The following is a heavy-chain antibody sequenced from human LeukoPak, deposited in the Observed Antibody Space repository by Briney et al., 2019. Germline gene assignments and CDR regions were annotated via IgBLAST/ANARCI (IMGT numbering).Heavy chain of an antibody. J-gene: IGHJ5*01. V-gene: IGHV3-74*01. CDR3: ARGGSSSWFGS. D-gene: IGHD6-13*01. CDR2: INSDGSTT. CDR1: GFTFSSYW. Sequence: GGSLRLSCAASGFTFSSYWMHWVRQAPGKGLVWVSPINSDGSTTSQADSVKGRFTIPRDNAKTTLFLQMNSLRAEDTAVYYCARGGSSSWFGSWGQGTLVTVSS.